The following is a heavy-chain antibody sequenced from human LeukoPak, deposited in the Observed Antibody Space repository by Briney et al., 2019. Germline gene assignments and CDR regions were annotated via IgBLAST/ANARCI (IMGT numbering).Heavy chain of an antibody. CDR2: MNPNSGNT. Sequence: ASVTVSCKASGYTFTSYDINWVRQATGQGLEWMGWMNPNSGNTGYAQKFQGRVTMTRNTSISTAYMELSSLRSEDTAVYYCAREYLRYSSSWYGFGFDPWGQGTLVTVSS. D-gene: IGHD6-13*01. CDR1: GYTFTSYD. CDR3: AREYLRYSSSWYGFGFDP. V-gene: IGHV1-8*01. J-gene: IGHJ5*02.